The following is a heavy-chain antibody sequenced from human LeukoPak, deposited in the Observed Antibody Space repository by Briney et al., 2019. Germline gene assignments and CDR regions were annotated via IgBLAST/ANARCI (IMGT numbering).Heavy chain of an antibody. CDR2: IYYSGST. D-gene: IGHD2-8*01. CDR1: GGSISSYY. CDR3: ARWKNGNWFDP. V-gene: IGHV4-59*08. J-gene: IGHJ5*02. Sequence: SETLSLTCTVSGGSISSYYWSWIRQPPGKGLEWIGHIYYSGSTNYNPSLKSRVTISIDTAKNQFSLKLSSVTAADTAVYYCARWKNGNWFDPWGQGTLVTVSS.